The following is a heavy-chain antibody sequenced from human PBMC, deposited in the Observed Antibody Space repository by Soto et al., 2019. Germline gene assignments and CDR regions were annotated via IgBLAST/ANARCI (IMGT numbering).Heavy chain of an antibody. CDR3: TRLGYYYCSGRDD. J-gene: IGHJ4*02. V-gene: IGHV3-73*01. Sequence: EVQLVESGGGLVQPGGSLKLSCAASGFTFSGSAMHWVRQASGKGLEWVGRIRSKANSYATAYAASVKGRFTISRYDSKNTADLQMNSLKTEDTAVYYCTRLGYYYCSGRDDWGQGTLVTVSS. D-gene: IGHD3-10*01. CDR1: GFTFSGSA. CDR2: IRSKANSYAT.